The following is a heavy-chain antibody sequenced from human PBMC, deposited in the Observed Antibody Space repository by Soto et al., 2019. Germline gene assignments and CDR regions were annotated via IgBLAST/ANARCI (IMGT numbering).Heavy chain of an antibody. V-gene: IGHV3-30*18. CDR2: ISYDGSNK. CDR1: GFTFSSYG. Sequence: ESGGGVVQPGRSLRLSCAASGFTFSSYGMHWVRQAPGKGLEWVAVISYDGSNKYYADSVKGRFTISRDNSKNALYLQMNSLRAEDTAVYYCAKDSRYSSGWSGNYFDYWGQGTLVTVSS. J-gene: IGHJ4*02. CDR3: AKDSRYSSGWSGNYFDY. D-gene: IGHD6-19*01.